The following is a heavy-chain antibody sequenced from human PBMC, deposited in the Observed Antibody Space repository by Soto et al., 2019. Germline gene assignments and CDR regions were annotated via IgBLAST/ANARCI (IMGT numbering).Heavy chain of an antibody. CDR1: GYTFTSYV. D-gene: IGHD2-15*01. V-gene: IGHV1-3*01. Sequence: ASVKVSCKASGYTFTSYVMHWVRQAPGQRLEWMGWINAGNGNTKYSQKFQGRVTITRDTSASTAYMELSSLRSEDTAVYYCARDRMVRSYMDVWGKGTTVTVSS. CDR2: INAGNGNT. J-gene: IGHJ6*03. CDR3: ARDRMVRSYMDV.